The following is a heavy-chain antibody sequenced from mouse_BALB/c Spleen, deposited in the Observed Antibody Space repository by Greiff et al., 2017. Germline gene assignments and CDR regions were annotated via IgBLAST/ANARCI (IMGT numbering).Heavy chain of an antibody. D-gene: IGHD2-4*01. J-gene: IGHJ4*01. CDR1: GFSLSTSGMG. V-gene: IGHV8-8*01. CDR2: IWWDDDK. CDR3: ARRAAWDYDGRNYAMDY. Sequence: QVTLKVSGPGILKPSQTLSLTCSFSGFSLSTSGMGVGWIRQPSGKGLEWLAHIWWDDDKYYNPSLKSRLTISKDTSRNQVFLKITSVDTADTATYYCARRAAWDYDGRNYAMDYWGQGTSVTVSS.